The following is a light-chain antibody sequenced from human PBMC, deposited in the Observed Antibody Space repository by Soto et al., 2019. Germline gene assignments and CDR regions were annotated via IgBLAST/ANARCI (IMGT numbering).Light chain of an antibody. CDR3: QQYYEDQVT. CDR1: QGISNY. Sequence: DIQMTQSPSSLSASLGDRVTITCGASQGISNYLAWYQQKPGQPPKLLIYWASTRESGVPDRFSGSGSGTDFTLTISSLQAEDVEVYYCQQYYEDQVTFGPGTKVDIK. CDR2: WAS. J-gene: IGKJ3*01. V-gene: IGKV1-27*01.